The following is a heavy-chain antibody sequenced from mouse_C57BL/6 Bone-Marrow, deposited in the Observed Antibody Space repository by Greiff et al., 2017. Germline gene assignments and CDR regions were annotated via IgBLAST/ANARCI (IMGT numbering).Heavy chain of an antibody. CDR3: AKERLRHGGYYYAMDY. D-gene: IGHD2-4*01. V-gene: IGHV2-3*01. Sequence: VKVVESGPGLVAPSQSLSITCTFSGFSLTSYGVSWVRQPPGKGLEWLGVIWGDGSTNYHSALISRLSISKDNSKSQVFLKLNSLQTDDTATYYCAKERLRHGGYYYAMDYWGQGTSGTVSS. CDR2: IWGDGST. CDR1: GFSLTSYG. J-gene: IGHJ4*01.